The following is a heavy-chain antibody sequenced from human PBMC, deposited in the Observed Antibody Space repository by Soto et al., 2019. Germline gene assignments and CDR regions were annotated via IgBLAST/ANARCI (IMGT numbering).Heavy chain of an antibody. D-gene: IGHD2-15*01. CDR2: SNTDGSNT. CDR3: ARESCSGGNCYTYYFDP. V-gene: IGHV3-74*01. CDR1: GLTFNRYW. J-gene: IGHJ5*02. Sequence: DVQLVETGGGVVPPGGSLRLSCAASGLTFNRYWMHWVRHAQGKGLVWVSHSNTDGSNTNYADSVKGRFTISRDNAKSSLFLQMNSLRDEDTAVSYCARESCSGGNCYTYYFDPWGQGIPVTVSS.